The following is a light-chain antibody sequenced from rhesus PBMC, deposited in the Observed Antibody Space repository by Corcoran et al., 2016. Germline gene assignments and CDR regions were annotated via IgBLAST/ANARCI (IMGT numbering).Light chain of an antibody. CDR1: QSVSSR. CDR2: AAS. J-gene: IGKJ4*01. CDR3: QQATNWSLT. Sequence: EIVMTQSPATLSLSPGERATLSCRASQSVSSRLAWYQQKPGQPPRLLIYAASRRVTGIPDRFSGSGSGTDFTLTISSLEPEDVAVYFCQQATNWSLTFGGGTKVDLK. V-gene: IGKV3-17*02.